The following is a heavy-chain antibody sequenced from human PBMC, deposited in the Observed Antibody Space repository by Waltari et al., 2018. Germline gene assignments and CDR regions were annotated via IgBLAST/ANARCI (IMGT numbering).Heavy chain of an antibody. CDR2: IYHSGST. V-gene: IGHV4-38-2*01. CDR3: ARLVPAFWSGYCDY. CDR1: GYSISSGYY. D-gene: IGHD3-3*01. J-gene: IGHJ4*02. Sequence: QVQLQESGPGLVKPSETLSLTCAVSGYSISSGYYWGWIRQPPGKGLEWIGSIYHSGSTYYNPSLKSRVTISVDTSKNQFSLKLSSVTAADTAVYYCARLVPAFWSGYCDYWGQGTLVTVSS.